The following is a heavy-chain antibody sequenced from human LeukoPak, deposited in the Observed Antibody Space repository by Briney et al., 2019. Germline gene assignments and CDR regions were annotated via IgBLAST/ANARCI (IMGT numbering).Heavy chain of an antibody. D-gene: IGHD2-2*01. CDR3: ASGGVVPATYYYYYYMDV. CDR2: IYTSGST. V-gene: IGHV4-61*02. CDR1: GGSISSGSYY. J-gene: IGHJ6*03. Sequence: SQTLSLTCTVSGGSISSGSYYWSWIRQPAGKGLEWIGRIYTSGSTNYNPSLKSRVTISVDTSKNQSSLKLSSVTAADTAVYYCASGGVVPATYYYYYYMDVWGKGTTVTVSS.